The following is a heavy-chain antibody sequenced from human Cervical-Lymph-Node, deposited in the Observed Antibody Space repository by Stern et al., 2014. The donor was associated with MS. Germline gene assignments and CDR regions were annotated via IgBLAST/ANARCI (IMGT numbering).Heavy chain of an antibody. V-gene: IGHV1-69*06. Sequence: QVQLVQSGAEVKKPGSSVKVSCQSSGGISWVRQTPGQGLEWMGGVMPFVGTYNYAKKFQGRVTITADTSTTTTYLHLSRLTSADTAVYYCARGSGDNWFGPWGQGTLVTVSS. CDR2: VMPFVGTY. CDR1: GG. CDR3: ARGSGDNWFGP. D-gene: IGHD3-10*01. J-gene: IGHJ5*02.